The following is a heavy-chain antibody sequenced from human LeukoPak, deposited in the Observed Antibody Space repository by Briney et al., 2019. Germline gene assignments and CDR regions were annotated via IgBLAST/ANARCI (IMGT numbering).Heavy chain of an antibody. J-gene: IGHJ6*02. CDR3: ARDQKDYYGMDV. V-gene: IGHV4-59*01. CDR2: IYYSGST. Sequence: SETLSLTCTVSGGSIRSYYRSWIRQPPGKGLEWIGYIYYSGSTNYNPSLKSRVTISVNTSKNQFSLKLSSVTAADTAVYYCARDQKDYYGMDVWGQGTTVTVSS. CDR1: GGSIRSYY.